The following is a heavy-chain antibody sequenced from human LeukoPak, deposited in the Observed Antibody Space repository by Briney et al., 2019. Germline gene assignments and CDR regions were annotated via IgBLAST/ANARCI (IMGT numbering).Heavy chain of an antibody. D-gene: IGHD2-2*01. V-gene: IGHV3-20*04. CDR3: ARATSSVVVVPAAVDY. J-gene: IGHJ4*02. Sequence: GGSLRLSCAASGFTFDDYGMSWVRHAPGKGLEWVSGINWNGGSTGYADSVKGRFTISRDNAKNSLYLQMNSLRVEDTAVYYCARATSSVVVVPAAVDYWGQGTLVTVSS. CDR2: INWNGGST. CDR1: GFTFDDYG.